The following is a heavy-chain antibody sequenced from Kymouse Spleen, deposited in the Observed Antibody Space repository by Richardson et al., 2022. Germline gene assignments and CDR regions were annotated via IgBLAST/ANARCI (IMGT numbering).Heavy chain of an antibody. J-gene: IGHJ4*02. CDR3: AREGYSGSYWVFDY. V-gene: IGHV4-34*01. D-gene: IGHD1-26*01. CDR2: INHSGST. CDR1: GGSFSGYY. Sequence: QVQLQQWGAGLLKPSETLSLTCAVYGGSFSGYYWSWIRQPPGKGLEWIGEINHSGSTNYNPSLKSRVTISVDTSKNQFSLKLSSVTAADTAVYYCAREGYSGSYWVFDYWGQGTLVTVS.